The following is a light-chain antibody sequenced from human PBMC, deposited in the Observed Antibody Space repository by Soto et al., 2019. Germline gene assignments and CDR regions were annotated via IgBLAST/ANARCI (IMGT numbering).Light chain of an antibody. CDR2: DVS. CDR3: SSYTSSSTYV. CDR1: SSDVGGYDY. J-gene: IGLJ1*01. Sequence: QSALTQPASVSESPGQSITISCTGTSSDVGGYDYVCWYQQHPGKAPKLIIYDVSDRPSGVTNRFSGSKSGNTASLTISGLQAEDEADYYCSSYTSSSTYVFGTGTKLTVL. V-gene: IGLV2-14*03.